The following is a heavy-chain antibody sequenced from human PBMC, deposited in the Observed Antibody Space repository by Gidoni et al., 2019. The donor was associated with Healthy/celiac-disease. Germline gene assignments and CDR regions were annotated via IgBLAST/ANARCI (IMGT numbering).Heavy chain of an antibody. J-gene: IGHJ3*02. CDR1: GYSFTRYW. D-gene: IGHD6-19*01. V-gene: IGHV5-51*01. CDR2: IYPGDSDT. Sequence: EVQLVQSGAEVKKPGESLKISCKGSGYSFTRYWIGWGRQMPGKGLEWMGSIYPGDSDTRYSPSFQGQVTISADKSISTAYLQWSSLKASDTAMYYCARRALSGGWLLDAFDIWGQGTMVTVSS. CDR3: ARRALSGGWLLDAFDI.